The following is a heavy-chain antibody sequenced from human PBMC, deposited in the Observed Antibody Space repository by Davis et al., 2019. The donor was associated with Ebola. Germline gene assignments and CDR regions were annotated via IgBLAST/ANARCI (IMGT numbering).Heavy chain of an antibody. CDR3: ARFYTIFGVT. D-gene: IGHD3-3*01. CDR2: IIPIFGTT. V-gene: IGHV1-69*13. Sequence: SVKVSCKASGGTFSSYAISWVRQAPGQGLEWMGGIIPIFGTTNYAQKFQGRVTITADESTSTAYMELSSLRSEDTAVYYCARFYTIFGVTWGQGTLATVSS. J-gene: IGHJ5*02. CDR1: GGTFSSYA.